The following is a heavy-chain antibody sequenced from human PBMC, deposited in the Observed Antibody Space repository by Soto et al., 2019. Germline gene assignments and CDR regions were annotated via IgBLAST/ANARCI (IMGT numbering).Heavy chain of an antibody. J-gene: IGHJ6*02. CDR3: AKGGQGTAPKGYYYYYGMDV. D-gene: IGHD1-1*01. CDR2: ISGSGGST. CDR1: GFTFSSYA. Sequence: GGSLRLSCAASGFTFSSYAMSWVRQAPGKGLEWVSAISGSGGSTYYADSVKGRFTISRDNSKNTLYLQMNSLRAEDTAVYYCAKGGQGTAPKGYYYYYGMDVWGQGTTVTVSS. V-gene: IGHV3-23*01.